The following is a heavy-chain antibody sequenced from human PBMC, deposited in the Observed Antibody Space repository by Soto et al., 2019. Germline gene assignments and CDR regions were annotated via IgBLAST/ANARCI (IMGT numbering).Heavy chain of an antibody. CDR2: ISGSGGST. V-gene: IGHV3-23*01. CDR1: GFTFSSYA. Sequence: EVQLLESGGGLVQPGGSLRLSCAASGFTFSSYAMSWVRQAPGKGLEWVSAISGSGGSTYYADSVKGRFTISRDTSKNPLYLQMNSLRAEDTAVYYCAKGGNRHYYYYYMDVWGKGTTVTVSS. CDR3: AKGGNRHYYYYYMDV. J-gene: IGHJ6*03. D-gene: IGHD2-15*01.